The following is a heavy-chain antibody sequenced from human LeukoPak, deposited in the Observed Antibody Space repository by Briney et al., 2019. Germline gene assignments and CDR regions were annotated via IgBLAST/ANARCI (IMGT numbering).Heavy chain of an antibody. CDR1: GSTLSTYW. CDR2: IKKDGSEK. D-gene: IGHD3-10*01. V-gene: IGHV3-7*01. CDR3: AKVAKYYYGSETYYSFDY. Sequence: LPGGSLRLSCAASGSTLSTYWMSWVRQAPGKGLEWVANIKKDGSEKYYVDSVKGRFTISRDNAKNSLYLQMNSLRDEDTAVYYCAKVAKYYYGSETYYSFDYWGQGTLVTASS. J-gene: IGHJ4*02.